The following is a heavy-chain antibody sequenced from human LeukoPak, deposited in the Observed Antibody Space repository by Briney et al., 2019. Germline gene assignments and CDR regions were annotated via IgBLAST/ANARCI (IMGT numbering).Heavy chain of an antibody. J-gene: IGHJ4*02. Sequence: PSETLSLTCTVSGGSISSSSYYWGWIRQPPGKGLEWIGSIYYSGSTYYNPSLKSRVTISVDTSKNQFSLQLNSVTPEDTAVYYCARAVFQGIAVAGLDYWGQGTLVTVSS. CDR3: ARAVFQGIAVAGLDY. CDR1: GGSISSSSYY. D-gene: IGHD6-19*01. CDR2: IYYSGST. V-gene: IGHV4-39*07.